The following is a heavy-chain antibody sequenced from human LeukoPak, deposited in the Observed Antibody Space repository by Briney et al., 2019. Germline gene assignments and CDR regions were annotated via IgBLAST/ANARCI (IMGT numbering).Heavy chain of an antibody. CDR3: AGGLIGGSYAIDA. D-gene: IGHD1-26*01. V-gene: IGHV4-34*01. Sequence: NPSETLSLTCAVYGGSFSGHYWSWIRQPPGKGLEWIGEINHSGSTNYNPSLKSRVTISVDTSKNQFSLKLSSVTAADTAVYYCAGGLIGGSYAIDAWGQGTLVTVSS. J-gene: IGHJ5*02. CDR1: GGSFSGHY. CDR2: INHSGST.